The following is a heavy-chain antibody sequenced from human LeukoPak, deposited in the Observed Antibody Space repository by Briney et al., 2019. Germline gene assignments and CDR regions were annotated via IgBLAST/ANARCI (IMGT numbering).Heavy chain of an antibody. CDR2: IDAGNGDT. CDR1: GYTFSDYA. J-gene: IGHJ4*02. V-gene: IGHV1-3*01. D-gene: IGHD2-2*01. CDR3: ARGSTSDWPLDH. Sequence: ASVTVSCTASGYTFSDYAVHWVRQAPGQRFEWMGWIDAGNGDTRYSQKSQGRVTITRDTSASTAYIELRSLRSEDTAMYYCARGSTSDWPLDHWGQETLVTISS.